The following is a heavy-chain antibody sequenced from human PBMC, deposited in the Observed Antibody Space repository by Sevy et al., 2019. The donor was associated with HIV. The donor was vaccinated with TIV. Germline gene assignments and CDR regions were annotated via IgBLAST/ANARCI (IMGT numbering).Heavy chain of an antibody. Sequence: GGSLRLSCAASGFTFSSYGMHWVRQAPGKGLEWVAVISYDGSNKYYADSVKGRFTISRDNSKNTLYLQMNSLRAEDTAVYYCARGATAMVTDFDYWGQGTLVTVFS. CDR3: ARGATAMVTDFDY. CDR2: ISYDGSNK. V-gene: IGHV3-30*03. D-gene: IGHD5-18*01. CDR1: GFTFSSYG. J-gene: IGHJ4*02.